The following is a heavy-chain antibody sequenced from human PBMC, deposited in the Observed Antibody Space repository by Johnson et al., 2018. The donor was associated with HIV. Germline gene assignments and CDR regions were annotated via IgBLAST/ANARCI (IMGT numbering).Heavy chain of an antibody. CDR2: ISYDGSNK. Sequence: QVQLVESGGGVVQPGRSLRLSCAASGFTFNTYGMHWVRQAPGKGLEWVAVISYDGSNKYYADSVKGRFSISRDNSKSTLYLQMTSLRAEHTAVYYCAKGDGGVGAIDAFDSRGQGTMVTVSS. CDR1: GFTFNTYG. J-gene: IGHJ3*02. CDR3: AKGDGGVGAIDAFDS. V-gene: IGHV3-30*18. D-gene: IGHD1-26*01.